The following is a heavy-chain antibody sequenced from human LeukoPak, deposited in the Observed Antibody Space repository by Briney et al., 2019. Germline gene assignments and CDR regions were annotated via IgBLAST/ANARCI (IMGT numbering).Heavy chain of an antibody. V-gene: IGHV4-59*12. J-gene: IGHJ4*02. CDR1: GGSISGYY. D-gene: IGHD1-14*01. CDR2: IYYSGST. Sequence: SETLSLACTVSGGSISGYYWSWIRQPPGKGLEWIGYIYYSGSTNYNPSLKSRVTISVDTSKNQFSLKLSSVTAADTAVYYCARGTRRGGDFDYWGQGTLVTVSS. CDR3: ARGTRRGGDFDY.